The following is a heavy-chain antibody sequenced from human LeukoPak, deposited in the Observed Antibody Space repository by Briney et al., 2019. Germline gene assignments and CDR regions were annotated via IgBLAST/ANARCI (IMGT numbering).Heavy chain of an antibody. D-gene: IGHD2-2*01. Sequence: ASAKVSCKVSGYTLTELSMHWVRQAPGKGLEWMGGFDPEDGETIYAQKFQGRVTMTEDTSTDTAYMELSSLRSEDTAVYYCATGLEYCSSTSCPKGAFDIWGQGTMVTGSA. CDR3: ATGLEYCSSTSCPKGAFDI. CDR2: FDPEDGET. V-gene: IGHV1-24*01. J-gene: IGHJ3*02. CDR1: GYTLTELS.